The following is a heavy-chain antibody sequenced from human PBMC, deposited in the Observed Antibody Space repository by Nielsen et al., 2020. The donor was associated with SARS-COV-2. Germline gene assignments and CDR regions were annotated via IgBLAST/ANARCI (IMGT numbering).Heavy chain of an antibody. Sequence: SVKVSCKASGGTFSSYAISWVRQAPGQGLEWMGGIIPIFGTANYAQKFQGRVMITADESTSTAYMELSSLRSEDTAVYYCARDLGFGEFLYGMDVWGQGTTVTVSS. V-gene: IGHV1-69*13. D-gene: IGHD3-10*01. CDR1: GGTFSSYA. J-gene: IGHJ6*02. CDR2: IIPIFGTA. CDR3: ARDLGFGEFLYGMDV.